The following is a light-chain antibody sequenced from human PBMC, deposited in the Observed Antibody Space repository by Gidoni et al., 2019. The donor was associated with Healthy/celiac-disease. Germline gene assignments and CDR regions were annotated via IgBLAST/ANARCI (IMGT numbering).Light chain of an antibody. CDR1: QSVLYSSNNKTY. Sequence: DIVMTQSPDSLAVSLGERATINCKSSQSVLYSSNNKTYLAWYQQKPGQPPKLLIYWASTRESGVPERFSGSGSGTDFTLTISSPQAEDVAVYYCQQYYSTPYTFGQGTKLEIK. V-gene: IGKV4-1*01. J-gene: IGKJ2*01. CDR3: QQYYSTPYT. CDR2: WAS.